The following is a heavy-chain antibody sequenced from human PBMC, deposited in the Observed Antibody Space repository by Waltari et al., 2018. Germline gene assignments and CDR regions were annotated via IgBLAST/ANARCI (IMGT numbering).Heavy chain of an antibody. J-gene: IGHJ2*01. V-gene: IGHV3-48*03. Sequence: EVQLVESGGGLVQPGGSLRVSCAASGFSLSGHEMNWVRQAPGKGLEWVSYISSNGHTIYYADSVKGRFTTSRDNAKNSLSLQMNSLRVEDTAVYYCARYLGYWYFDLWGRGTLVTVSS. CDR2: ISSNGHTI. CDR1: GFSLSGHE. CDR3: ARYLGYWYFDL.